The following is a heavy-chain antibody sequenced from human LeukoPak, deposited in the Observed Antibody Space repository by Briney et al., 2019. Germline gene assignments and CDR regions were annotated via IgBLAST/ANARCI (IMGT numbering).Heavy chain of an antibody. Sequence: ASETLSLTCAVSGNSISNTYYWGWIRQPPRKELEWIGSIYNSGSTHYNPSLKSRVTISVDTSKNQFSLKLSSVTAADTAVYYCARNSSGNYFDYWGQGTLVTVSS. V-gene: IGHV4-38-2*01. CDR2: IYNSGST. CDR1: GNSISNTYY. CDR3: ARNSSGNYFDY. J-gene: IGHJ4*02. D-gene: IGHD1-26*01.